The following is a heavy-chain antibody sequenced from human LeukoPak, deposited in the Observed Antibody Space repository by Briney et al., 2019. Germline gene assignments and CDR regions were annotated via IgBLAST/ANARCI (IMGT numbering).Heavy chain of an antibody. Sequence: SGTLSLTCTVSGYSISSGYYWGWIRQPPGKGLEWIGSIYHSGSTYYNPSLKSRVTISVDTSKNQFSLKLSSVTDADTAVYYCARDVDTAMVNFDYWGQGTLVTVSS. V-gene: IGHV4-38-2*02. CDR1: GYSISSGYY. D-gene: IGHD5-18*01. CDR3: ARDVDTAMVNFDY. J-gene: IGHJ4*02. CDR2: IYHSGST.